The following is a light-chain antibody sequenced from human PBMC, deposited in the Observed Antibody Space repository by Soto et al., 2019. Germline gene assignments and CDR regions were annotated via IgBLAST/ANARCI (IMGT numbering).Light chain of an antibody. V-gene: IGKV3-15*01. Sequence: IVMTQSPAPLSVSPGERATLSCRASQSVSGKLAWYQQKPGQAPRLLIYDASTRATGIPARFSGSGSGTEFTLTISSLQSEDFAVYYCQQSNNWPWTFGQGTKVDIK. CDR1: QSVSGK. J-gene: IGKJ1*01. CDR3: QQSNNWPWT. CDR2: DAS.